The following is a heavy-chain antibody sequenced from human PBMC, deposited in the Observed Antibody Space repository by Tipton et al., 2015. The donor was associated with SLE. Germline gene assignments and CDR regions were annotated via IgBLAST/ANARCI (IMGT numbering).Heavy chain of an antibody. D-gene: IGHD6-19*01. Sequence: TLSLTCTVSGGSISSHYWSWIRQPPGKGLEWIGYIYYSGSTHYNPSLKSRVTISVDTSKNQFSLKLSSVTAADTAVYYCARTVAGYWYFDLWGRGTLVTVSS. CDR2: IYYSGST. CDR1: GGSISSHY. CDR3: ARTVAGYWYFDL. J-gene: IGHJ2*01. V-gene: IGHV4-59*11.